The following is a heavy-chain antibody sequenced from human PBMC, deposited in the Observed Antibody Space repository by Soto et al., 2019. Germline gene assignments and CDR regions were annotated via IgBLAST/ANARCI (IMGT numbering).Heavy chain of an antibody. CDR3: ARQLRVYDIATRDYYYYMDV. J-gene: IGHJ6*03. D-gene: IGHD3-9*01. CDR2: IYYSGST. Sequence: QLQLQESGPGLVKPSETLSLTCTVSGGSISSSSYYWGWIRQPPGKGLEWIGSIYYSGSTYYNPSLKSRVTISADTSKNQFSLKLSSVTAADTAVYYCARQLRVYDIATRDYYYYMDVWGKGTTVTVSS. CDR1: GGSISSSSYY. V-gene: IGHV4-39*01.